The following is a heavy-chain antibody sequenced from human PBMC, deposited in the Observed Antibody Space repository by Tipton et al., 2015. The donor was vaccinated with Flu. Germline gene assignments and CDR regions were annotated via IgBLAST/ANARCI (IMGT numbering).Heavy chain of an antibody. J-gene: IGHJ4*02. V-gene: IGHV1-18*04. CDR1: GYTLTTYP. Sequence: QLVQSGAEVKKPGASVKVSCKAPGYTLTTYPISWVRQAPGQGLEWMGWISAYNGNTNYAHKLQGRVTMTTDTSTNTAYMELRSLRSDDTAVYYCARPGGPAAINPFSYFDYWGQGALVTVSS. CDR3: ARPGGPAAINPFSYFDY. D-gene: IGHD2-2*01. CDR2: ISAYNGNT.